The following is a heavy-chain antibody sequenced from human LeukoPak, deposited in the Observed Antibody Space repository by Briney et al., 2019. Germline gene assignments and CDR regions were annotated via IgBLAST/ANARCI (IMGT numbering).Heavy chain of an antibody. CDR1: GFTFSRYG. Sequence: GGSLRLSCAASGFTFSRYGMSWVCQAPGKGLEWVASNSGSGGETHYADPVKGRFIISRDISKSTLYVQMNSLRDEDTAVYYCVKDPGRNSWDFAYWGQGTLVTVSS. V-gene: IGHV3-23*01. D-gene: IGHD3-10*01. CDR3: VKDPGRNSWDFAY. J-gene: IGHJ4*02. CDR2: NSGSGGET.